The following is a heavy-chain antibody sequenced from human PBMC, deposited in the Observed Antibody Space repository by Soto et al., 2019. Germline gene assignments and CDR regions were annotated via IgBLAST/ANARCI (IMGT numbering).Heavy chain of an antibody. Sequence: EVQLLEAGGGLVQPGESLRLSCAASGFTFSIYAMTWVRQSPGKGLEWVSSMSRTGDNTYYADSVKGRFTISRDNSKNTLYLQMNSLRAADTAIYYCAKDQSNSNPLYYFDFWGPGTLVTVSS. J-gene: IGHJ4*02. CDR3: AKDQSNSNPLYYFDF. CDR2: MSRTGDNT. CDR1: GFTFSIYA. V-gene: IGHV3-23*01. D-gene: IGHD3-22*01.